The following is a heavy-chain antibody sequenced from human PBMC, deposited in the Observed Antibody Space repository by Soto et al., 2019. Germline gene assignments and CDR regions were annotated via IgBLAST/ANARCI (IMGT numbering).Heavy chain of an antibody. CDR3: ARVATARAIDY. V-gene: IGHV4-59*01. CDR1: GGSISSYY. Sequence: SETLSLTCTVSGGSISSYYWSWIRQPPGKGLEWIGYIYYSGSTNYNPSLKSRVTISVDTSKNQFSLKLSSVTAADTAVYYWARVATARAIDYWGQGTLVTVSS. J-gene: IGHJ4*02. D-gene: IGHD5-12*01. CDR2: IYYSGST.